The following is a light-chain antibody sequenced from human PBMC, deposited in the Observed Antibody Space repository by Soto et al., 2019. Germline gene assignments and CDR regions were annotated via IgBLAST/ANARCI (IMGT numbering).Light chain of an antibody. CDR2: DVT. J-gene: IGLJ1*01. Sequence: QSALTQPRSVSGSLGQSVTISCTGTSSDVGRYNYVSWYQQLPGKAPKLIIYDVTKRPSGVPDRFSGSKSGNTASLTISGLQAEDEADYYCCSYTGSYTFDVFGTGTKVTVL. V-gene: IGLV2-11*01. CDR3: CSYTGSYTFDV. CDR1: SSDVGRYNY.